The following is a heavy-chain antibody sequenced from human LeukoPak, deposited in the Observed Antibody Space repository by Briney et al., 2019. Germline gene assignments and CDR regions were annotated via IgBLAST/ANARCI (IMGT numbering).Heavy chain of an antibody. CDR1: GFTFSGYW. Sequence: GSLRLSCAASGFTFSGYWMHWVRQVPEKGLVLVSRIDNGGSGTTYADSVKGRFTVSRDNAKNTLYLQMNSLRAEDTAVYYCASWGASGNSWGQGTLVTVSS. J-gene: IGHJ4*02. CDR3: ASWGASGNS. CDR2: IDNGGSGT. V-gene: IGHV3-74*01. D-gene: IGHD3-16*01.